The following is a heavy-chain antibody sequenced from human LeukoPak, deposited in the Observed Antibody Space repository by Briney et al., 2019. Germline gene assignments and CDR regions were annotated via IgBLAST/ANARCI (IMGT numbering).Heavy chain of an antibody. CDR3: ATYSSSDIFDI. Sequence: PSETLSLTCTVSGGSISRDGYDWSWIRQPPGKGLEWIGYIFHSGTIDYNPSFRSRVTISIDRSKNQFFLEVTSVTAADTAVYYCATYSSSDIFDIWGRGTMVTLSS. V-gene: IGHV4-30-2*01. CDR1: GGSISRDGYD. CDR2: IFHSGTI. D-gene: IGHD6-6*01. J-gene: IGHJ3*02.